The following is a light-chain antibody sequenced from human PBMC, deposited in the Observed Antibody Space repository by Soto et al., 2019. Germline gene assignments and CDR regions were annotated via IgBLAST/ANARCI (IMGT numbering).Light chain of an antibody. CDR1: QSVSSSY. V-gene: IGKV3-20*01. Sequence: EIVLTQSPGTLSLSPGERATLSCRASQSVSSSYLAWYQQQPGQAPRLLIYGASSRDTGIPHRFSGSGSGTDFPLTISRLEPEDFAVYYCQQYGSSPTTFGQGTKVELK. CDR2: GAS. J-gene: IGKJ1*01. CDR3: QQYGSSPTT.